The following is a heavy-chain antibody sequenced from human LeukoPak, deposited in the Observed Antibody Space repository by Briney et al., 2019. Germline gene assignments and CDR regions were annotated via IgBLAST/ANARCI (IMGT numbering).Heavy chain of an antibody. D-gene: IGHD2-15*01. CDR1: GGSISSYY. V-gene: IGHV4-59*01. J-gene: IGHJ5*02. Sequence: KPSETLSLTCTVSGGSISSYYWSWIRQPPGKGLEWIGYIYYSGSTNYNPSLKSRVTISVDTSKNQFSLKLSSVTAADTAVYYCARGVVAASGWFDPWGQGTLVTVSS. CDR3: ARGVVAASGWFDP. CDR2: IYYSGST.